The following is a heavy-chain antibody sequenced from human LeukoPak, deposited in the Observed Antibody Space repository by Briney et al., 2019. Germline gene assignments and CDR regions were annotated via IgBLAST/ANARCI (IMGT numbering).Heavy chain of an antibody. Sequence: PGGSLRLSCAASGFTFSSYAMTWVRQAPGKGLEWVSSISSSGGSTYYADSVKGRFTISRDNSKNTLYLQMNSLRAEDTAVYYCARRPRGSTRYFDYWGQGTLVTVSS. V-gene: IGHV3-23*01. CDR2: ISSSGGST. CDR3: ARRPRGSTRYFDY. D-gene: IGHD5-12*01. J-gene: IGHJ4*02. CDR1: GFTFSSYA.